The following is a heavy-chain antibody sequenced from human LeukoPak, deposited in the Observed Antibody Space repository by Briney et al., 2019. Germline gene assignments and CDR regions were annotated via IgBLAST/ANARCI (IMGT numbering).Heavy chain of an antibody. V-gene: IGHV1-69*01. CDR3: ARSKVDTAMVVAFDI. D-gene: IGHD5-18*01. CDR2: IIPIFGTA. J-gene: IGHJ3*02. Sequence: GASVKVSCKASGGTFSSYAISWVRQAPGQGLEWMGGIIPIFGTANYAQKFQGRVTITADESTSTAYMELSSLRSEDTAVYYCARSKVDTAMVVAFDIWGQGTMVTVSS. CDR1: GGTFSSYA.